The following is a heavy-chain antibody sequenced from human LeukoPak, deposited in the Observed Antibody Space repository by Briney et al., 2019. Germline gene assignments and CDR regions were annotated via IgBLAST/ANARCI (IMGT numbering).Heavy chain of an antibody. D-gene: IGHD2-2*01. CDR3: ARDGPTSTYYLDY. CDR2: TYYRSKWYY. V-gene: IGHV6-1*01. Sequence: SQTLSLTCAISGDSVSSNSAAWYWIRQSPSRGLEWLGRTYYRSKWYYDYAVSMKSRITINPDTSKNQFSLQLNSVTPDDSAVYYCARDGPTSTYYLDYWGQGTLVTVSP. CDR1: GDSVSSNSAA. J-gene: IGHJ4*02.